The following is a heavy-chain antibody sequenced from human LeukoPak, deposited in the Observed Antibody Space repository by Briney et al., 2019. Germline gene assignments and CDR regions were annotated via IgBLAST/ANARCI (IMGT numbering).Heavy chain of an antibody. Sequence: GGSLRLSCSASGFTFSSYAMHWVRQAPGKGLEYVSAISSSGGGTYYADSVKGRFTISRDNSKNTLYLQMNSLRAEDTAVYYCARGETYYYDSSGYYHYYGMDVWGQGTTVTVSS. CDR2: ISSSGGGT. D-gene: IGHD3-22*01. CDR1: GFTFSSYA. CDR3: ARGETYYYDSSGYYHYYGMDV. J-gene: IGHJ6*02. V-gene: IGHV3-64*04.